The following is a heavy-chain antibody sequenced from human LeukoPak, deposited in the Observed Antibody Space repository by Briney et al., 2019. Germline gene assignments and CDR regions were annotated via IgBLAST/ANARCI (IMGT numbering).Heavy chain of an antibody. CDR3: ASRTRFPLRFFVY. Sequence: GGSLRLSCAASGFPFSSYWMSWVRQAPGRGLEWVANIKQDGSEKYYVDSVKGRFTISRDNAKNSLYLQMNSLRAEDTAVYYCASRTRFPLRFFVYWGQGTLVTVSS. J-gene: IGHJ4*02. D-gene: IGHD3-3*01. V-gene: IGHV3-7*01. CDR2: IKQDGSEK. CDR1: GFPFSSYW.